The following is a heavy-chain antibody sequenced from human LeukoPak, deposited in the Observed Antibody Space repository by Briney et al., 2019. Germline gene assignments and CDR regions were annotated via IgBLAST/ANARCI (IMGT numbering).Heavy chain of an antibody. CDR1: GFTFSSYG. V-gene: IGHV3-30*02. CDR2: IRYDGSNK. Sequence: PGGSVRLSCAASGFTFSSYGMHWVRQAPGKGLEWVAFIRYDGSNKYYADSVKGRFTISRDNSKNTLYLQMNSLRAEDTAVYYCASIYYYDSSGYLTSRDAFDIWGQGTMATVSS. CDR3: ASIYYYDSSGYLTSRDAFDI. J-gene: IGHJ3*02. D-gene: IGHD3-22*01.